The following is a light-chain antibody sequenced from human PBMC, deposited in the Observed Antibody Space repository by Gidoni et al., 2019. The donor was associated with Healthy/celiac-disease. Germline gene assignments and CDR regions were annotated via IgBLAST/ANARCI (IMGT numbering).Light chain of an antibody. CDR3: QQYGSSPRT. Sequence: IVLTQSPGTLSLSPGERATLSCRASQSVSSSYLAWYQQKHGQAPRPLIYGASSSATGIPERFSRSGSGTDFTRTISRLEPEDFAVYYCQQYGSSPRTFGQGTKVEIK. J-gene: IGKJ1*01. V-gene: IGKV3-20*01. CDR1: QSVSSSY. CDR2: GAS.